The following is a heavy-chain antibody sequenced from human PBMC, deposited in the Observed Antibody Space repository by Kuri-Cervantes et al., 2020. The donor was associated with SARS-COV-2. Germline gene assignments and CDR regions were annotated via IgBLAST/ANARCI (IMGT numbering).Heavy chain of an antibody. CDR1: GFTFSSYA. CDR2: ISYDGSNK. CDR3: AKSVPVWQQLPYDWFDP. J-gene: IGHJ5*02. Sequence: GESLKISCAASGFTFSSYAMHWVRQAPGKGLEWVAVISYDGSNKYYADSVKGRFTISRDNSKNTLYLQMNSLRAEDTAVYYCAKSVPVWQQLPYDWFDPWGQGTLVTVSS. V-gene: IGHV3-30-3*02. D-gene: IGHD6-13*01.